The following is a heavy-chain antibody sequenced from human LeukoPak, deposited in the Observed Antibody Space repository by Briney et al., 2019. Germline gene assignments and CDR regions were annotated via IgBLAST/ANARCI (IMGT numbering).Heavy chain of an antibody. CDR1: GGSSSGLY. D-gene: IGHD3-10*01. V-gene: IGHV4-34*01. Sequence: SDTPSLTCAVYGGSSSGLYWSWIRQPPRKGLEWIGDINHSGSPNYTPSLKSRVTISVDTSKNQFSLRLSSVTAADTAVYYWARGRGRYYGMDVWGQGTTVTVSS. CDR3: ARGRGRYYGMDV. CDR2: INHSGSP. J-gene: IGHJ6*02.